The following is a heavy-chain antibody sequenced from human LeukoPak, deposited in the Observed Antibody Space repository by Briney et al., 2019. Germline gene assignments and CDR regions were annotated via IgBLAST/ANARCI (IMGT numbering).Heavy chain of an antibody. V-gene: IGHV3-30*18. D-gene: IGHD5-24*01. CDR2: ISYDGSNK. J-gene: IGHJ4*02. CDR3: AKDQGRRDGYNYSLDY. Sequence: GRSLRLSCAASGFTFSSYGMHWVRQAPGKGLEWVAVISYDGSNKYYADSVKGRFTISRDNSKNTLYLQMNSLRAEDTAVYYCAKDQGRRDGYNYSLDYWGQGTLVTVSS. CDR1: GFTFSSYG.